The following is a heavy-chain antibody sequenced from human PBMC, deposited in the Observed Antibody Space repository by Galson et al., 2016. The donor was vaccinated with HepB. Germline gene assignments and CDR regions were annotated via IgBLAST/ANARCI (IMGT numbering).Heavy chain of an antibody. V-gene: IGHV1-2*06. J-gene: IGHJ6*02. CDR3: ARDDSGGWYGFHYGMDV. D-gene: IGHD6-19*01. Sequence: SVKVSCKASGYTFTGYFIHWVRQAPGQGLEWMGRINPYTGGTYYAQKFQGRVTMTRDTSISTAYMELSSVTAADTAVYYCARDDSGGWYGFHYGMDVWGQGTTVTVSS. CDR1: GYTFTGYF. CDR2: INPYTGGT.